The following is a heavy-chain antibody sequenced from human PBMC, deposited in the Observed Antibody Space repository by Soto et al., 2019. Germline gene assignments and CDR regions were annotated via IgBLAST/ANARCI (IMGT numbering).Heavy chain of an antibody. CDR1: GGSVSSDSYN. CDR2: IYYSGST. CDR3: AIFYGNAVDI. Sequence: QLQLQESGPGLVKPSETLSLTCTVSGGSVSSDSYNWAWIRQPPGKGLEWIGTIYYSGSTDYSTSLKTRVTISEDTSNNQFSLKVTSVTAADTVVYYCAIFYGNAVDIWGRWETVTVS. V-gene: IGHV4-39*01. J-gene: IGHJ3*02. D-gene: IGHD4-17*01.